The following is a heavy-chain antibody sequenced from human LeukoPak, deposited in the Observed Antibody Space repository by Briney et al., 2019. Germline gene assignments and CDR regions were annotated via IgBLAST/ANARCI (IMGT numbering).Heavy chain of an antibody. J-gene: IGHJ4*02. CDR3: AKDVYAVAGTVMYYFDY. CDR1: GFRFTDYG. D-gene: IGHD6-19*01. CDR2: ISASGGST. Sequence: GSLRLSCVAFGFRFTDYGMSWVRQAPAKGLEWVSDISASGGSTYYADSVKGRFTISRDNSKNTLYLQMNSLRAEDTAVYYCAKDVYAVAGTVMYYFDYWGQGTLVTVSS. V-gene: IGHV3-23*01.